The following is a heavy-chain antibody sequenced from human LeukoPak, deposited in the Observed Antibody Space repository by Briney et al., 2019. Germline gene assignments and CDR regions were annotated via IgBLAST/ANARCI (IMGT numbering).Heavy chain of an antibody. Sequence: GGSLRLSCAASGFTFSIAWMSWVPATPGKGLERVGLIKSKTDGGTTDYAAPVKGTFTISRDETKNTLYLQMNSLKTDDAGEYYCTIGGYCTTSCSVHFLWGQGTLVTVSS. CDR3: TIGGYCTTSCSVHFL. CDR2: IKSKTDGGTT. V-gene: IGHV3-15*01. CDR1: GFTFSIAW. J-gene: IGHJ4*02. D-gene: IGHD2-2*01.